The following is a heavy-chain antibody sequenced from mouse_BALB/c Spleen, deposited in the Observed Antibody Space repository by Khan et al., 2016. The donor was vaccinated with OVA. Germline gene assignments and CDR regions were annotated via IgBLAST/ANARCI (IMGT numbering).Heavy chain of an antibody. Sequence: QVQLKESGAELARPGASVKLSCKASGYTFTDYYINWVKQRTGQGLEWIGEISPGSGDTYYNEKFKGKATMTAVKSSSTVYMQLSSLTAEASAVYFCARRNYFGYTFAYWRQGTLVTVSA. V-gene: IGHV1-77*01. CDR2: ISPGSGDT. CDR3: ARRNYFGYTFAY. D-gene: IGHD1-2*01. J-gene: IGHJ3*01. CDR1: GYTFTDYY.